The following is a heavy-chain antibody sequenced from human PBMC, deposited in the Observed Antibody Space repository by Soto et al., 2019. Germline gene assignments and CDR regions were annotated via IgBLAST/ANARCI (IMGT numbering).Heavy chain of an antibody. CDR1: GYSISSGYY. J-gene: IGHJ5*02. CDR3: ARTFTQVGASSP. Sequence: SETLSLTCDVSGYSISSGYYWGWIRQPPGKGLEWIGHFYHGGSTYYNPSLKSRITISVDTSKNQFSLKLSSVNAADTAVYYCARTFTQVGASSPWGQGLLVTVSS. V-gene: IGHV4-38-2*01. D-gene: IGHD1-26*01. CDR2: FYHGGST.